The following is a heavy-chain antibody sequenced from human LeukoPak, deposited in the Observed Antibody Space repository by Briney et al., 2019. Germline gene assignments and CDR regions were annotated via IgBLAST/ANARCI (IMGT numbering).Heavy chain of an antibody. Sequence: GASVKVSCKASGYTFTGYYMHWVRQAPGQGLEWMGRISPNSGGTNYAQKFQGRVTMTRDTSISTAYMELSRLRSDDTAVYYCARTPLWSSSWSSFDYWGQGTLVTVSS. V-gene: IGHV1-2*06. CDR3: ARTPLWSSSWSSFDY. CDR1: GYTFTGYY. J-gene: IGHJ4*02. CDR2: ISPNSGGT. D-gene: IGHD6-13*01.